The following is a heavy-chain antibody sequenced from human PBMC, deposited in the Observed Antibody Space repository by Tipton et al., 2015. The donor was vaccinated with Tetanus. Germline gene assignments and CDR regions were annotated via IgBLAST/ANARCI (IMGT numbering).Heavy chain of an antibody. CDR1: GGSINSGDYY. CDR2: IYYSGIP. J-gene: IGHJ4*02. D-gene: IGHD5-24*01. Sequence: TLSLTCTVSGGSINSGDYYWSWVRQPPGEGLEWIGSIYYSGIPYYNPSLKSRVTISVDTSKDQFSLKLSSVTAADTAMYYCVRLVEMTTCFDFWGQGTLVTVSS. CDR3: VRLVEMTTCFDF. V-gene: IGHV4-39*01.